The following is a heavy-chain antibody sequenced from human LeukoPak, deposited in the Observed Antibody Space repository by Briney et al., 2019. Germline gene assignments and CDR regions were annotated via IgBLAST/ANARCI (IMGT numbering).Heavy chain of an antibody. D-gene: IGHD3-10*01. CDR1: GDSIRGDSFY. Sequence: SETLSLTCTVSGDSIRGDSFYWGWIRQPPGKGLEWIGSIDYSGKTYYNPSLKSRVTILVDTSKNQFSLKLSSVTAADTAVYYCARGLWNGSGSYYNVHYYYGMDVWGQGTTVTVSS. V-gene: IGHV4-39*07. CDR3: ARGLWNGSGSYYNVHYYYGMDV. CDR2: IDYSGKT. J-gene: IGHJ6*02.